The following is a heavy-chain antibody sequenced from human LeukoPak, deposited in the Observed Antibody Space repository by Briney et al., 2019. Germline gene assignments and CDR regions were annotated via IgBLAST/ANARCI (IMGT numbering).Heavy chain of an antibody. CDR2: ISYDGSNK. D-gene: IGHD6-6*01. CDR1: GFTFSNYA. J-gene: IGHJ4*02. CDR3: AKRQLGHIDY. V-gene: IGHV3-30*18. Sequence: GGSLRLSCAATGFTFSNYAIHWGRQAPGKGLEWLAVISYDGSNKYYADSVKGRFTISRDNSKNTLYLQMNSLRAEDTAVYYCAKRQLGHIDYWGQGTLVIVSS.